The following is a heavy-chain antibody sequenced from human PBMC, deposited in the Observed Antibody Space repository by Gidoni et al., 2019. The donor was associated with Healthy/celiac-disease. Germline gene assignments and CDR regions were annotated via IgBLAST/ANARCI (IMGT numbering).Heavy chain of an antibody. V-gene: IGHV4-39*01. CDR1: GGSISSSSYY. CDR2: IYYSGST. J-gene: IGHJ4*02. Sequence: QLQLQESGPGLVKPSETLSLTCTVSGGSISSSSYYWGWIRQPPGKGLEWIGSIYYSGSTYYNPSLKSRVTISVDTSKNQFSLKLSSVTAADTAVYYCARHAGYDFWSGYYPFYFDYWGQGTLVTVSS. CDR3: ARHAGYDFWSGYYPFYFDY. D-gene: IGHD3-3*01.